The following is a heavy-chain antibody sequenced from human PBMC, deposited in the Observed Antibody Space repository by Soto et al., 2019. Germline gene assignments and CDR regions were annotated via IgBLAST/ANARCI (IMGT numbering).Heavy chain of an antibody. D-gene: IGHD3-22*01. CDR3: ARAPYYDSSGYFAWFDP. J-gene: IGHJ5*02. Sequence: SETLSLTCTVSGGSISSGGYYWSWIRQHPGKGLEWIGYIYYSGSTYYNPSLKSRVTISVDTSKNQFSLKLSPVTAADTAVYYCARAPYYDSSGYFAWFDPWGQGTLVTVSS. CDR2: IYYSGST. CDR1: GGSISSGGYY. V-gene: IGHV4-31*03.